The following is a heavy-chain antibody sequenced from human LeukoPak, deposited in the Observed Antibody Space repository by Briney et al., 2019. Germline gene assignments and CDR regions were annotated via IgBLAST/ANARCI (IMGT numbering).Heavy chain of an antibody. CDR1: GFTFSSYG. CDR2: INSDGSST. Sequence: GGSLRLSCAASGFTFSSYGMSWVRQAPGKGLVWVSRINSDGSSTSYADSVKGRFTISRDNAKNTLYLQMNSLRAEDTAVYYCARDRRLLSNWFDPWGQGTLVTVSS. V-gene: IGHV3-74*01. J-gene: IGHJ5*02. CDR3: ARDRRLLSNWFDP. D-gene: IGHD1-26*01.